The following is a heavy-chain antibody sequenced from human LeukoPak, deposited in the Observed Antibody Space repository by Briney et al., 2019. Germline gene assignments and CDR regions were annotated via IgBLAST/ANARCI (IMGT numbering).Heavy chain of an antibody. Sequence: ASVKVSCKASGYTFTSYGISWVRQAPGQGLEWMGWISAYNGNTNYAQKFQGRVTVTTDTSTSTAYMELSSLRSEDTAVYYCARAPFIAAAGFDYWGQGTLVTVSS. V-gene: IGHV1-18*01. J-gene: IGHJ4*02. D-gene: IGHD6-13*01. CDR1: GYTFTSYG. CDR2: ISAYNGNT. CDR3: ARAPFIAAAGFDY.